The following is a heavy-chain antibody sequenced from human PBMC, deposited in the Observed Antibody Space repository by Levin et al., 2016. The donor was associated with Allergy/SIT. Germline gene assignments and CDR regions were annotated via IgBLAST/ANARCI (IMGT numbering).Heavy chain of an antibody. V-gene: IGHV4-34*01. CDR3: ASPVRLERRFGYYYYMDV. Sequence: SETLSLTCAVYGGSFSGYYWSWIRQPPGKGLERIGEINHSGSTNYNPSLKSRVTISVDTSKNQFSLKLSSVTAADTAVYYCASPVRLERRFGYYYYMDVWGKGTTVTVSS. CDR2: INHSGST. CDR1: GGSFSGYY. D-gene: IGHD1-1*01. J-gene: IGHJ6*03.